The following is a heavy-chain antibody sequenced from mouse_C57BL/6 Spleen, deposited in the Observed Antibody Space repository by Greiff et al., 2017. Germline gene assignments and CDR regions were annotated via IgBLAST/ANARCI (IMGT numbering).Heavy chain of an antibody. Sequence: EVQRVESGAELVRPGASVKLSCTASGFNIKDDYMHWVKKRPEQGLEWIGWIDPENGDTEYASKFQGKATITADTSSNTAYLQLSSLTSEDTAVYYCTPTMVTTNYFDYWGQGTTLTVSS. CDR1: GFNIKDDY. CDR3: TPTMVTTNYFDY. J-gene: IGHJ2*01. D-gene: IGHD2-9*01. V-gene: IGHV14-4*01. CDR2: IDPENGDT.